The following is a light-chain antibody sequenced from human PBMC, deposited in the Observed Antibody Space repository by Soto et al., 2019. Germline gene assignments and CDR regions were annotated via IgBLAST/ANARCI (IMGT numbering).Light chain of an antibody. CDR3: QQYNSWPWT. V-gene: IGKV1-39*01. J-gene: IGKJ1*01. CDR1: QRISTY. CDR2: GAS. Sequence: DIQMTQSPSSLSASVGDRVTITCRASQRISTYLNWYQQKPGKAPKLLIYGASTLQGGVPSRFSGSGSGTEFTLTISSLQPDDFATYYCQQYNSWPWTFGQGTKVDIK.